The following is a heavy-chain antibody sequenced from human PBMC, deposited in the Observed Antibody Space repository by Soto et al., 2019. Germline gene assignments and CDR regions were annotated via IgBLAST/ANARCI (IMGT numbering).Heavy chain of an antibody. CDR1: GFTFSSYE. J-gene: IGHJ5*02. V-gene: IGHV3-48*03. Sequence: PVGSLRLSCAASGFTFSSYEMNWVRQAPGKGLEWVSYISSSGSTIYYADSVKGRFTISRDNAKNSLYLQMNSLRAEDTAVYYCARDFRDNRITGTTVDWFDPWGQGTLVTVSS. CDR3: ARDFRDNRITGTTVDWFDP. D-gene: IGHD1-7*01. CDR2: ISSSGSTI.